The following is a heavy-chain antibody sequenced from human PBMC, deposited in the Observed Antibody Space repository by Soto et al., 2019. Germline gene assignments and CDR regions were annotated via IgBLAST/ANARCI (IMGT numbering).Heavy chain of an antibody. Sequence: GGSLRLSXAASGFTFSSYAMHWVRQAPGKGLEYVSAISSNGGSTYYANSVKGRFTISRDNSKNTLYLQMGSLRAEDMAVYYCARNGDSGYYFDYWGQGTLVTVSS. V-gene: IGHV3-64*01. CDR3: ARNGDSGYYFDY. J-gene: IGHJ4*02. D-gene: IGHD3-22*01. CDR2: ISSNGGST. CDR1: GFTFSSYA.